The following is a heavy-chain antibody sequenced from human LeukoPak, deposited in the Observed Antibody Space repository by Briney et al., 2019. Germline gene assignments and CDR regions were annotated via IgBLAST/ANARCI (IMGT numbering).Heavy chain of an antibody. V-gene: IGHV3-74*01. CDR2: INSDGSST. Sequence: GGSLRLSCAASGFTFSSYWMHWVRQAPGKGLVWVSRINSDGSSTSCADSVKGRFTISRDNAKNTLYLQMNSLRAEDTAVYYCARDSRGGLFDYWGQGTLVTVSS. CDR3: ARDSRGGLFDY. J-gene: IGHJ4*02. CDR1: GFTFSSYW. D-gene: IGHD3-16*01.